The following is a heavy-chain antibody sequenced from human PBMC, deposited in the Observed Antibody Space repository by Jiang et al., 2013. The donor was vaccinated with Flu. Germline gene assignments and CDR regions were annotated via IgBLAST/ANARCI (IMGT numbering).Heavy chain of an antibody. CDR3: AKDILRERANSYYYYGMDV. CDR1: GFTFSSYG. CDR2: ISYDGGNK. J-gene: IGHJ6*02. D-gene: IGHD3-16*01. Sequence: RLSCAASGFTFSSYGMHWVRQTPGKGLEWVAVISYDGGNKYYVDSVKGRFTISRDNSKDTLYLQMNSLRAEDTAVYYCAKDILRERANSYYYYGMDVWGQGTTVTVSS. V-gene: IGHV3-30*18.